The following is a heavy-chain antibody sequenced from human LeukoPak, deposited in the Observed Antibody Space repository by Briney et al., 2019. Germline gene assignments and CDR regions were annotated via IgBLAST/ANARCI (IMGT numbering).Heavy chain of an antibody. CDR1: GFTFSSYG. CDR3: AKPMGGDYFDY. V-gene: IGHV3-30*18. CDR2: ISYDGSHK. Sequence: GGSLRLSCAVYGFTFSSYGMHWVRQTPGKGLEWVAVISYDGSHKYYADSVKGRIAISRDNSKNTLYLQMNSLRTEDTAVYYCAKPMGGDYFDYWGQGTLVTVSS. D-gene: IGHD3-16*01. J-gene: IGHJ4*02.